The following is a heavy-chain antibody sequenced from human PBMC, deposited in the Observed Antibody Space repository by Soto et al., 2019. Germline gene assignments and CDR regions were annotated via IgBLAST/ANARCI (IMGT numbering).Heavy chain of an antibody. CDR3: ARGVETPEAWFDP. V-gene: IGHV4-38-2*01. CDR1: GYSISSGYY. CDR2: IYHSGST. Sequence: SETLSLTCAVSGYSISSGYYWGWIRQPPGKGLEWIGSIYHSGSTYYNPSLKSRVTISVDTSKNQFSLKLSSVTAADTAVYYYARGVETPEAWFDPWGQGTLVTVSS. J-gene: IGHJ5*02.